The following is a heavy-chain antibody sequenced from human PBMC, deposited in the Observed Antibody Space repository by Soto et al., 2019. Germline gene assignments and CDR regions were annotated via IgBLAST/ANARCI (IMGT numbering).Heavy chain of an antibody. CDR3: ASGSFFARKYSSSSGY. D-gene: IGHD6-6*01. Sequence: ASVKVSCKASGYTFTGYYMHWVRQAPGQGLEWMGWINPNSGGTNYAQKFQGRVTMTRDTSISTAYMELSRLRSDDTAVYYCASGSFFARKYSSSSGYWGQGTLVTVSS. CDR2: INPNSGGT. CDR1: GYTFTGYY. J-gene: IGHJ4*02. V-gene: IGHV1-2*02.